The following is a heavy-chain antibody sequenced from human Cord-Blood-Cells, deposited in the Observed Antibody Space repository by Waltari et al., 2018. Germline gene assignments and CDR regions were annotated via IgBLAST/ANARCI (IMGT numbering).Heavy chain of an antibody. CDR2: INPNSGGT. Sequence: QVQLVQSGAEVKKPGASVTVSCKASGYTFTGYYMHWARQAPGQGLEWMGWINPNSGGTNYAQKFQGRVTMTRDTSISTAYMELSRLRSDDTAVYYCAGEYSSSYDYYYGMDVWGQGTTVTVSS. CDR3: AGEYSSSYDYYYGMDV. J-gene: IGHJ6*02. V-gene: IGHV1-2*02. CDR1: GYTFTGYY. D-gene: IGHD6-6*01.